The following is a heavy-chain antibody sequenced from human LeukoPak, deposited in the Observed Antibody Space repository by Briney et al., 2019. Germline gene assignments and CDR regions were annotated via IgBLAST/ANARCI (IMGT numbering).Heavy chain of an antibody. Sequence: GRSLRLSCAASGFTFSIYGMHWARQAPGKGLEWVAVISYDGSNIYYADSVKGRFTISRDNSKNTLYLQMYRLRTEGTALYYCVGAVTNDGPVAFDIWGQGTMVTVSS. J-gene: IGHJ3*02. CDR2: ISYDGSNI. CDR3: VGAVTNDGPVAFDI. V-gene: IGHV3-30*03. D-gene: IGHD1-1*01. CDR1: GFTFSIYG.